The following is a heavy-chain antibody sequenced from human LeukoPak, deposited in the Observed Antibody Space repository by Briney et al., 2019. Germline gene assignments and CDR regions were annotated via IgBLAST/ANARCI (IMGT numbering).Heavy chain of an antibody. J-gene: IGHJ4*02. D-gene: IGHD1-26*01. CDR3: ARRTSNPVGAIDY. CDR2: ISYSGT. Sequence: SETLSLTCTVSGGSISNSNYYWGWIRQPPGRGLEWIGSISYSGTYYNPSLKSRLTISLDTSKNHFSLNLRSVTAADTAVYYCARRTSNPVGAIDYWGQGTLVTVSS. CDR1: GGSISNSNYY. V-gene: IGHV4-39*01.